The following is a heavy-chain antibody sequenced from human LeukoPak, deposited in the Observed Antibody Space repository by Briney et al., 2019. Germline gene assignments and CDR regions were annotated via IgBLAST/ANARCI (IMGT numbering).Heavy chain of an antibody. CDR3: ARLGSNNYFDP. D-gene: IGHD7-27*01. J-gene: IGHJ5*02. Sequence: GESLKISCKGSGYIFTSYWISWVRQMPGKGLEWMGRIDPSDSYTNYSPSLQGHVTISADKSINTAYLQWSSLKASDTAMYYCARLGSNNYFDPWGQGTLVTVSS. V-gene: IGHV5-10-1*01. CDR2: IDPSDSYT. CDR1: GYIFTSYW.